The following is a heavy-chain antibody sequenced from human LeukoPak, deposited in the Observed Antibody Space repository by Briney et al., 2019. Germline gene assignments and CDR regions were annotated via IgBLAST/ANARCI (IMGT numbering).Heavy chain of an antibody. J-gene: IGHJ5*02. Sequence: SETLSLTCTVSGYSISSGYYWGWIRQPPGKGLEWIGSIYHSGSTYYNPSLKNRVTISVDTSKNQFSLKLSSVTAADTAVYYCARIELLWFGELADWFDPWGQGTLVTVSS. CDR3: ARIELLWFGELADWFDP. D-gene: IGHD3-10*01. V-gene: IGHV4-38-2*02. CDR2: IYHSGST. CDR1: GYSISSGYY.